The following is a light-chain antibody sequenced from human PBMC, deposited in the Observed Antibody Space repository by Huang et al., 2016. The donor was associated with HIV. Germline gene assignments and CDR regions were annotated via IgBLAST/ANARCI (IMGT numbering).Light chain of an antibody. J-gene: IGKJ2*01. CDR2: GAS. Sequence: EIVMTQSPATLSVSPGERAPLSCRASRSVGSNLAWYQQKPGQAPRLLIYGASTRATGITARFSGSWSGTEFTLTISSLQSEDFAVYYCQQYNNWPPGSYTFGQGTKLEIK. CDR1: RSVGSN. CDR3: QQYNNWPPGSYT. V-gene: IGKV3-15*01.